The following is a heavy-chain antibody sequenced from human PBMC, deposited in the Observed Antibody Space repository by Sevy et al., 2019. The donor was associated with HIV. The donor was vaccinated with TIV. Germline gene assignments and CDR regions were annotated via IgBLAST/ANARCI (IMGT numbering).Heavy chain of an antibody. D-gene: IGHD2-2*01. J-gene: IGHJ6*02. CDR3: ARESICSSTSYYTSSMDV. CDR1: GDSISSYY. V-gene: IGHV4-4*07. CDR2: MYASGST. Sequence: SETLSLTCTVSGDSISSYYWSWIRQPAGKGLEWIGRMYASGSTNYNPSLKSRVTMSVDTSKNQFSLKLNSVTAADTAVFYCARESICSSTSYYTSSMDVWGQGTTVTV.